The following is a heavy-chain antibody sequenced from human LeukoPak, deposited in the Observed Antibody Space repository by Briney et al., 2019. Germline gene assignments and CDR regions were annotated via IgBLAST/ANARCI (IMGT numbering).Heavy chain of an antibody. Sequence: SETLSLTCAVSGGSISSSNWWSWVRRPPGKRLEWIGEIYHIGSTNYNPSLQSRVTMSVDKSKNQFSLKLSSVTAADTAVYYCARRYIRGDTYGFDIWGQGTMVTVSS. J-gene: IGHJ3*02. D-gene: IGHD3-10*01. V-gene: IGHV4-4*02. CDR1: GGSISSSNW. CDR3: ARRYIRGDTYGFDI. CDR2: IYHIGST.